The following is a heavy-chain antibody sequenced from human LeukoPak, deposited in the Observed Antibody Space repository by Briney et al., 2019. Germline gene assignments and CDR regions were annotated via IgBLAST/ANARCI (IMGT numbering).Heavy chain of an antibody. CDR3: ARSLFGFGESWDDY. Sequence: GRSLRLFCAASGFTFSSYAMHWVRQAAGKGLEWVTVISYDGSNKYYADSVKGRFTISGDNSKNTLYLQMNSLRAEDTAVYYCARSLFGFGESWDDYWGQGTLVTVSS. V-gene: IGHV3-30*04. CDR1: GFTFSSYA. CDR2: ISYDGSNK. D-gene: IGHD3-10*01. J-gene: IGHJ4*02.